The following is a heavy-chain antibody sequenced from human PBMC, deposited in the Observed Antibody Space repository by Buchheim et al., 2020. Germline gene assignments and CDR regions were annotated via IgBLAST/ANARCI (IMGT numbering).Heavy chain of an antibody. V-gene: IGHV1-69*01. Sequence: QVQLVQSGAEVKKPGSSVKVSCKASGGAFSNYAISWVRQAPGQGLEWMGGIVPFSDPANYAENFQDRLTITAGESTGTVYMELSSLRSEDTAVYFCARGAVVSINYYYYGMDVWGQGT. J-gene: IGHJ6*02. D-gene: IGHD4-23*01. CDR3: ARGAVVSINYYYYGMDV. CDR1: GGAFSNYA. CDR2: IVPFSDPA.